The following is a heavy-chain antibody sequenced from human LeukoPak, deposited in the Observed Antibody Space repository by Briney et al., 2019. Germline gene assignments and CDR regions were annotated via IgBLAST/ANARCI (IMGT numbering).Heavy chain of an antibody. CDR3: ARGLIRYSLFDY. CDR2: MNPNSGNS. CDR1: GYTFTSYD. Sequence: ASVKVSCXASGYTFTSYDINWVRQATGQGLEWMGWMNPNSGNSGYAQKFQGRVTMTRNTSISTAYMELSSLRSEDTAVYYCARGLIRYSLFDYWGQGTLVTVSS. D-gene: IGHD2-21*01. V-gene: IGHV1-8*01. J-gene: IGHJ4*02.